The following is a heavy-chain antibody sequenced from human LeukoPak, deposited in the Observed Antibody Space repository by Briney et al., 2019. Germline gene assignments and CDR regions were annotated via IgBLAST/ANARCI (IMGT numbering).Heavy chain of an antibody. V-gene: IGHV1-46*01. CDR1: GDSCTSRY. Sequence: GASVKVSCKASGDSCTSRYMHWGRHAPAQGLEWGVLINPTGTATIFAPKFQGRVTMTRDMPTTTDYMEMSRLTSEDTAVYYCARDNSVGEIAWFFDPWGQGTLVTV. CDR2: INPTGTAT. J-gene: IGHJ5*02. D-gene: IGHD1-26*01. CDR3: ARDNSVGEIAWFFDP.